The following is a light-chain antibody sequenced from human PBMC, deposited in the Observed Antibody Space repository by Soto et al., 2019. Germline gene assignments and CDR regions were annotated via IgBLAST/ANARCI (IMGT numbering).Light chain of an antibody. V-gene: IGLV1-40*01. CDR2: DTT. CDR3: QSFVTNLNAVV. Sequence: QSVLTQPPSVSGAPGQSVTISCIGSGSNLGAGYDVHWYQQLPGVAPKLLIFDTTNRPSGVPGRFSGSKSGASSSLAITGLLPEDEADFFCQSFVTNLNAVVLGGGTKLTV. J-gene: IGLJ2*01. CDR1: GSNLGAGYD.